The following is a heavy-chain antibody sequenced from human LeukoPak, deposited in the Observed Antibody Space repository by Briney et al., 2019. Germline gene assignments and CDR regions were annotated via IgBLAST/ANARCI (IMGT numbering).Heavy chain of an antibody. J-gene: IGHJ4*02. CDR1: GFTFEDYP. D-gene: IGHD3-3*02. Sequence: PGGSLRLSCEASGFTFEDYPMHWVRQSPGKGLEWVASISWNSASIGYAASVKGRFSISRDNTKRSLFLHMNSLGPEDSAFYYCGRATLKTFCSWDFWGRGTLVTVSS. CDR3: GRATLKTFCSWDF. V-gene: IGHV3-9*01. CDR2: ISWNSASI.